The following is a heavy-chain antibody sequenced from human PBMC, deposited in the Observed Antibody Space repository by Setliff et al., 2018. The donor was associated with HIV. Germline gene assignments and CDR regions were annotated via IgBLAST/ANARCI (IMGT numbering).Heavy chain of an antibody. V-gene: IGHV3-7*05. D-gene: IGHD3-10*01. CDR1: GYTFSSYW. CDR2: IQQHGSEI. CDR3: ASFFGDYGY. Sequence: AGGSLRLSCAAPGYTFSSYWMAWVRQCPGKGLEWVANIQQHGSEIHYVASVQGRFTVSRDNANNLLFLQMNNLRDEDTAVYYCASFFGDYGYWGHGTQVTVSS. J-gene: IGHJ4*01.